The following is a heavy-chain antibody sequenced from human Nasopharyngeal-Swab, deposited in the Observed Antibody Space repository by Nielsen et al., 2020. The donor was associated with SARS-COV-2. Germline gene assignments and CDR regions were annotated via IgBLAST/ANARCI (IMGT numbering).Heavy chain of an antibody. J-gene: IGHJ3*02. CDR3: AKVKGSSGFNAFDI. D-gene: IGHD6-19*01. V-gene: IGHV3-73*01. Sequence: GESLKISCAASGFIFSASAMHWVRQASGKGLEWVGRIRDKDHNYATTYAASVQGRFTISRDNSKNTLYLQMNSLRAEDTAVYYCAKVKGSSGFNAFDIWGQGTMVTVSS. CDR1: GFIFSASA. CDR2: IRDKDHNYAT.